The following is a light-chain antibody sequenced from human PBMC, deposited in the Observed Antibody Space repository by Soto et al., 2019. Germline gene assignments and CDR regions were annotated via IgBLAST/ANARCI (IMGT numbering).Light chain of an antibody. CDR2: KTS. J-gene: IGKJ1*01. CDR3: QYYNNYCWT. Sequence: DIQLTQSPSTLSASVGDRVTITCRASQSISSWLAWYQQKPGKAPKFLIYKTSDLESGVPSRFSGSGSGTEFTLTISSPQPDDFATYYCQYYNNYCWTFGQGTKVEIK. V-gene: IGKV1-5*03. CDR1: QSISSW.